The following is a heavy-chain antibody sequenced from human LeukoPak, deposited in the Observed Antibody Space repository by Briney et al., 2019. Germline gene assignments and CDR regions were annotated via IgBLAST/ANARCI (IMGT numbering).Heavy chain of an antibody. Sequence: GGSLRLSCAASGFTFSSYGMHWVRQAPGKGLEWVAVIWYGGSNKYYADSVKGRFTISRDNSKNTLYLQMNSLRAEDTAVYYCAKEMAYYYDSSGYSFDYWGQGTLVTVSS. CDR3: AKEMAYYYDSSGYSFDY. CDR1: GFTFSSYG. V-gene: IGHV3-30*02. J-gene: IGHJ4*02. D-gene: IGHD3-22*01. CDR2: IWYGGSNK.